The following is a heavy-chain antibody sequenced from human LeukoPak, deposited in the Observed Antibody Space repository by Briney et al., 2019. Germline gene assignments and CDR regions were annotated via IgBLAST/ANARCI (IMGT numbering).Heavy chain of an antibody. CDR1: GYSFTSYW. J-gene: IGHJ4*02. V-gene: IGHV5-51*01. Sequence: GESLKISCKGSGYSFTSYWIGWVRQMPGKGLEWMGIIYPDDSDTRYSPSFQGQVTISADKSISTAYLQWSSLKASDTAMYYCARGDCSSTSCYTLFEYWGQGTLVTVSS. CDR3: ARGDCSSTSCYTLFEY. D-gene: IGHD2-2*02. CDR2: IYPDDSDT.